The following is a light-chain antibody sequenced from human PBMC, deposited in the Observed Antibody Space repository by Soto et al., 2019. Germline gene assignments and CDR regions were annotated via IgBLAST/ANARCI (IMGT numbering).Light chain of an antibody. J-gene: IGLJ2*01. Sequence: QPVLTQPPSASGTPGQRVTISCSGSSSNIGSNTVNWYQQLPGTAPKLLIYCNNQRPSGVPDRFSGSKSGTSASLAISGLQSEDEADYYCAAWDDSLNGPLVFGGGTKLTVL. CDR1: SSNIGSNT. CDR3: AAWDDSLNGPLV. CDR2: CNN. V-gene: IGLV1-44*01.